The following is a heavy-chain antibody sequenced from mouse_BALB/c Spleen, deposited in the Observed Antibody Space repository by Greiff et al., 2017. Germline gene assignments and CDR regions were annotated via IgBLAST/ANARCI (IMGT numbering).Heavy chain of an antibody. D-gene: IGHD2-4*01. V-gene: IGHV5-12-2*01. CDR3: ARPPVITARGDYYAMDY. CDR1: GFTFSSYT. J-gene: IGHJ4*01. Sequence: EVHLVESGGGLVQPGGSLKLSCAASGFTFSSYTMSWVRQTPAKRLEWVAYISNGGGSTYYPDTVKGRFTISRDNAKNTLYLQMSSLKSEDTAMYYCARPPVITARGDYYAMDYWGQGTSVTVSS. CDR2: ISNGGGST.